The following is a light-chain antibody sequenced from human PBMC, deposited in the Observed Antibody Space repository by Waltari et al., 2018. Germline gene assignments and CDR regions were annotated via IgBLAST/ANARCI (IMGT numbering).Light chain of an antibody. Sequence: QSALTQPASVSGSPGQSVTISCTGTSSDVGGYNFVSWYQHHPGKAPKLLIYDVNNRPSGVSDRVSGSQSGNTASLTISGLQAEDEADYYCSSYTSSTSVVFGGGTQLTVL. CDR2: DVN. CDR3: SSYTSSTSVV. J-gene: IGLJ2*01. CDR1: SSDVGGYNF. V-gene: IGLV2-14*03.